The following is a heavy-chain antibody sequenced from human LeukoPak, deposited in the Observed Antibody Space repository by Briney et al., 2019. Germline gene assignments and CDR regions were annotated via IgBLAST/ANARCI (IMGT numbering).Heavy chain of an antibody. V-gene: IGHV1-69*13. CDR2: IIPIFGTA. D-gene: IGHD3-3*01. CDR3: ARELRSPDAFDI. Sequence: SVKVSCKASGGTFSSYATSWVRQAPGQGLEWMEGIIPIFGTANYAQKFQGRVTITADESTSTAYMELSSLRSEDTAVYYCARELRSPDAFDIWGQGTMVTVSS. CDR1: GGTFSSYA. J-gene: IGHJ3*02.